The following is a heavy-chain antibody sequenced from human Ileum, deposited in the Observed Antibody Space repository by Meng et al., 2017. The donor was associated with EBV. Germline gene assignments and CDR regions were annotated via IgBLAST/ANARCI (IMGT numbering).Heavy chain of an antibody. CDR3: ARGTGTTFA. Sequence: QVQLQESGPGLVKPSGILSLTCAGSGGSISSSNWWRWVRQAPGKGLEWIGEIHHTESTNYNPSLKSRVTISVDTSKNQFSLNLTSVTAADTAVYYCARGTGTTFAWGQGTLVTVSS. CDR2: IHHTEST. CDR1: GGSISSSNW. D-gene: IGHD1-1*01. V-gene: IGHV4-4*02. J-gene: IGHJ5*02.